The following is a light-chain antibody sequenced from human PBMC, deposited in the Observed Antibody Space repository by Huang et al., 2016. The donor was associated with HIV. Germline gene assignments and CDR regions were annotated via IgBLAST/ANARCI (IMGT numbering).Light chain of an antibody. V-gene: IGKV3-15*01. CDR3: QQYNNRRT. Sequence: EIVMTQSPATLSVSPGERATLSCRASHSVSSNLAWYQQKPGQAPRLLIYGASTRATGIPARFSGSGSGTEFTLTISSLQSEDFAVYYCQQYNNRRTFGQGTKVEIK. J-gene: IGKJ1*01. CDR2: GAS. CDR1: HSVSSN.